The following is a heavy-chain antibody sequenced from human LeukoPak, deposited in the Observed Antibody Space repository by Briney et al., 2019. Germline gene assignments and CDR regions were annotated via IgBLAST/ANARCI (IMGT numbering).Heavy chain of an antibody. CDR1: GLTFSSYG. V-gene: IGHV3-30*18. D-gene: IGHD2-15*01. CDR2: ISYDGSNK. J-gene: IGHJ6*02. CDR3: AKDGYCSGGSCYHTLYYYYYYGMDV. Sequence: PGGSLRLSCAASGLTFSSYGMHWVRQAPGKGLEWVAVISYDGSNKYYADSVKGRFTISRDNSKNTLYLQMNSLRAEDTAVYYCAKDGYCSGGSCYHTLYYYYYYGMDVWGQGTTVTVSS.